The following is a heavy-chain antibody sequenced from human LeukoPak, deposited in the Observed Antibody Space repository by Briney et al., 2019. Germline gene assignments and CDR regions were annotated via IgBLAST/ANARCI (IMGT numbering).Heavy chain of an antibody. Sequence: ASVKVSCKASGYTFTGYYMHWVRQAPGQGLEWMGWINPNSGGTNYAQKFQGRVTMTRDTSISTAYMELSRLRSDDTAVYYCARDGERRDGYIAYWGQGTLVTVSS. V-gene: IGHV1-2*02. D-gene: IGHD5-24*01. J-gene: IGHJ4*02. CDR1: GYTFTGYY. CDR3: ARDGERRDGYIAY. CDR2: INPNSGGT.